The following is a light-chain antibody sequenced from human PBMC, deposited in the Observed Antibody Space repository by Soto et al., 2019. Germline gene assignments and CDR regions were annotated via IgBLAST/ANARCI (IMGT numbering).Light chain of an antibody. J-gene: IGKJ3*01. V-gene: IGKV3-11*01. Sequence: EMVLTQSPATLSLSPGERASLSCRASQSVRRYLAWYQQKPGQAPRLLIYDASNRATGIPVRFSGSGSGTDFTLTISSLEPEDVAVYYCQQRSNWSQITFGPGTKVDMK. CDR3: QQRSNWSQIT. CDR2: DAS. CDR1: QSVRRY.